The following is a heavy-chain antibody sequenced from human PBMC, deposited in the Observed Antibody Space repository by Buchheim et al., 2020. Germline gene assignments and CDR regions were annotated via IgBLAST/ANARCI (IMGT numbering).Heavy chain of an antibody. CDR2: IYYSGST. V-gene: IGHV4-59*01. J-gene: IGHJ5*02. D-gene: IGHD1-7*01. CDR1: GGSISSYY. Sequence: QVQLQGSGPGLVKPSETLSLTCTVSGGSISSYYWSWIRQPPGKGLEWIGYIYYSGSTNYNPSLKSRVTISVDTSKNQFSLKLSSVTAADTAVYYCARTPITGTTGWFDPWGQGTL. CDR3: ARTPITGTTGWFDP.